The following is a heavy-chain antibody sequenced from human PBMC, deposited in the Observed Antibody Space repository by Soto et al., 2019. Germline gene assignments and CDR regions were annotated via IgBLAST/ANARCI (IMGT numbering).Heavy chain of an antibody. CDR1: GYTFTSND. J-gene: IGHJ6*04. D-gene: IGHD3-16*01. V-gene: IGHV1-8*01. Sequence: GASVKLSCKASGYTFTSNDINWVRQATGQGLEWMGWMNPNSGNTGYAQKFQGRVTMTRNTSISTAYMELSSMRSEDTAVYYCGRGNTVSSMDVWGKGTTVTVSS. CDR3: GRGNTVSSMDV. CDR2: MNPNSGNT.